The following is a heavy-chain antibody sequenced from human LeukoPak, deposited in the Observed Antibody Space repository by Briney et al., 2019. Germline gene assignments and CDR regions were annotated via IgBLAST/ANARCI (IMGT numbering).Heavy chain of an antibody. CDR3: ATKTSGSYPFDY. CDR2: ISSSSTSV. D-gene: IGHD1-26*01. V-gene: IGHV3-21*01. J-gene: IGHJ4*02. Sequence: GGSLRLSCAASGFTFTSYSMNWVRQAPGKGLEWVSSISSSSTSVYYADSLKGRFTISRDNAKNSLYLQMNSLRAEDTAVYYCATKTSGSYPFDYWGQGTLVTVSS. CDR1: GFTFTSYS.